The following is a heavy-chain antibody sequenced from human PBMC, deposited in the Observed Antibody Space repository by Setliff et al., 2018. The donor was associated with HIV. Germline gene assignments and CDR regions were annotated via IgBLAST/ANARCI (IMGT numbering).Heavy chain of an antibody. Sequence: ASVKVSCKASGYTFTSYGISWVRQAPGQGLEWMGWISAYSGNTNYAQKLQGRVTMTTDTSTSTAYMERRSLRSDDTAVYYCARVAWYYSFWSGLGDAFDIWGQGTMVTVSS. J-gene: IGHJ3*02. CDR3: ARVAWYYSFWSGLGDAFDI. V-gene: IGHV1-18*01. D-gene: IGHD3-3*01. CDR2: ISAYSGNT. CDR1: GYTFTSYG.